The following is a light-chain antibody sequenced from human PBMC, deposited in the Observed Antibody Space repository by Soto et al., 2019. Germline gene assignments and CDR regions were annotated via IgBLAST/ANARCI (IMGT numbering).Light chain of an antibody. CDR1: SSDLAIYNY. J-gene: IGLJ1*01. CDR2: AVT. CDR3: SSYTSSRTL. Sequence: QSALAQPASVSGSPGQSITISCTGTSSDLAIYNYVSWYQQQPGKAPKLMIYAVTDRPSGVSSRFSGSKSGNTASLTISGLQAEDEADYYCSSYTSSRTLFGTGTKVTVL. V-gene: IGLV2-14*01.